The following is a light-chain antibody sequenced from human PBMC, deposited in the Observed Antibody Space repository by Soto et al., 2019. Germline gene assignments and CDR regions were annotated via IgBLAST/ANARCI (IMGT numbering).Light chain of an antibody. CDR1: QSISSW. Sequence: DIQMTQSPSNLSASVGDRVTITCRASQSISSWLAWYQQKPGKAPKLLIYDASSLKSGVPSRFSGSGSGTQFTLTISSLQPDDLATYYCQQYKSYWTFGQGTKVEIK. CDR2: DAS. CDR3: QQYKSYWT. V-gene: IGKV1-5*01. J-gene: IGKJ1*01.